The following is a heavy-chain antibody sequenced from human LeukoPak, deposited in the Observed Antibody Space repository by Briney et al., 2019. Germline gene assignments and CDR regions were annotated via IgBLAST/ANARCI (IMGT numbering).Heavy chain of an antibody. Sequence: SETLSLTCTVSGGSIGSSSYYWGWIRQPPGKGLEWIGSIYYSGSTYYNPSLKSRVTISVDTSKNQFSLKLSSVTAADTAVYYCARLRFDRFDPWGQGILVTVSS. CDR3: ARLRFDRFDP. CDR1: GGSIGSSSYY. J-gene: IGHJ5*02. D-gene: IGHD3-3*01. CDR2: IYYSGST. V-gene: IGHV4-39*01.